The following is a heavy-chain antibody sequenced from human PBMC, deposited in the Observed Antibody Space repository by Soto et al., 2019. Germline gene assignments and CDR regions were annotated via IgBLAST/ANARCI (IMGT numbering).Heavy chain of an antibody. V-gene: IGHV6-1*01. D-gene: IGHD2-15*01. Sequence: SQTLSLTCAISGDSVSSNSAAWNWIRQSPSRGLEWLGRTYYRSKWYNDYAVSVKSRITINPDTSKNQFSLQLNSVTPEDTAVYYCAREGCSGGSCYSNWFDPWGQGTLVTVSS. CDR1: GDSVSSNSAA. CDR2: TYYRSKWYN. CDR3: AREGCSGGSCYSNWFDP. J-gene: IGHJ5*02.